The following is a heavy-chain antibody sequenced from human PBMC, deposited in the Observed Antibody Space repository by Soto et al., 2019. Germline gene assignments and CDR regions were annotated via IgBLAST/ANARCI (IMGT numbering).Heavy chain of an antibody. J-gene: IGHJ5*02. V-gene: IGHV3-7*03. CDR1: GFTFSSYW. D-gene: IGHD1-26*01. CDR2: IKQDGSEK. Sequence: EVQLVESGGGLVQPGGSLRLSCAASGFTFSSYWMSWVRQAPGKGLEWVANIKQDGSEKYYVDSVKGRFTISRDNAKNYLFLQKNSLRADETAEYSWASVAGGGLVGWFDPRGQGTLVTL. CDR3: ASVAGGGLVGWFDP.